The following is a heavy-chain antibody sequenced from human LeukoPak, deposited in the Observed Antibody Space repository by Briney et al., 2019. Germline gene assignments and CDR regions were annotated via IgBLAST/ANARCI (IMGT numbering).Heavy chain of an antibody. V-gene: IGHV3-11*01. CDR1: GFTFSDYY. CDR2: IISSGSTI. J-gene: IGHJ6*03. Sequence: GGSLRLSCAASGFTFSDYYMSWIRQAPGKGLEWVSYIISSGSTIYYADSVKGRFTISRDNAKTYMYLQMTSLRAEDTAVYYCARIARSEWLSYSYYYYMDVWGKGTTVTISS. D-gene: IGHD3-3*01. CDR3: ARIARSEWLSYSYYYYMDV.